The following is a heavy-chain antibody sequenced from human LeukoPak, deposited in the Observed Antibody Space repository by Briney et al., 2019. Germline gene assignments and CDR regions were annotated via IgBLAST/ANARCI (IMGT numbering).Heavy chain of an antibody. V-gene: IGHV3-23*01. J-gene: IGHJ4*02. CDR3: ADDVSGRASEN. CDR1: GFTFSSYA. Sequence: GGSLRLSCATSGFTFSSYAMSWVRQAPGKGLEWVSAISGSGGSTYYADSVKGRFTISRDNSKNTLYLQMNSLRAEDTAVYYCADDVSGRASENWGQGTLVTVSS. D-gene: IGHD3-3*01. CDR2: ISGSGGST.